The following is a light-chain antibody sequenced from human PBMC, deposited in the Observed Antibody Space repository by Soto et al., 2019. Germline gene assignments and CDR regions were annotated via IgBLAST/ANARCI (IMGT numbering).Light chain of an antibody. CDR2: SKN. Sequence: QAVVTQPPSASGTPGQRVTISCSGSSSNIGSNYVYWYQQVPGTAPKLLIYSKNQRPSGVPDRFSGSKSGTSASLAISGLRSEDEADYYCAAWDDSLSGLVFGTGTKLTVL. J-gene: IGLJ1*01. CDR1: SSNIGSNY. CDR3: AAWDDSLSGLV. V-gene: IGLV1-47*02.